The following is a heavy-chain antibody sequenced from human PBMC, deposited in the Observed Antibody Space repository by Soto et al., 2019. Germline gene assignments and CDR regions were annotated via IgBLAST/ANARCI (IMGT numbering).Heavy chain of an antibody. CDR3: ASYRDSSGLRRYDY. Sequence: EVQLEESGGGLIKPGESLTLSCAASDFILSDAWMKWVRQAPGKGLEWVGSIKSKAHGGTTDYAAPLKGRFTILRDDTNNTLYLQMNSLQTEDPAMYYCASYRDSSGLRRYDYWGQGALVTVSS. CDR2: IKSKAHGGTT. V-gene: IGHV3-15*07. J-gene: IGHJ4*02. D-gene: IGHD3-22*01. CDR1: DFILSDAW.